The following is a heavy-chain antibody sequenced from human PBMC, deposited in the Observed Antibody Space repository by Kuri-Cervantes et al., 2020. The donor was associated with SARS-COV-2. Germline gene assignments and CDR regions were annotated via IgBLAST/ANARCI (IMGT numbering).Heavy chain of an antibody. CDR1: GYTFTGYY. J-gene: IGHJ4*03. CDR3: ATESISVIVIYAFYF. CDR2: INPNSGGT. D-gene: IGHD3-22*01. Sequence: ASVKVSCKASGYTFTGYYMHWVRQAPGQGLEWMGWINPNSGGTNYAQKFQGWVTMTRDTSISTAYLELSSLRSEDTAVYYCATESISVIVIYAFYFWGQGTLVTVSS. V-gene: IGHV1-2*04.